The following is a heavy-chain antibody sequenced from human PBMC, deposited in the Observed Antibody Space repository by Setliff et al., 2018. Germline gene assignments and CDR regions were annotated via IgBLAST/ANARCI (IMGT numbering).Heavy chain of an antibody. CDR3: ARSFSRREKFLLDY. CDR1: GGSISSYW. Sequence: KASETLSLTCTVSGGSISSYWWSWIRQPAGKGLEWIGEIIHSGSTNYNPSLKSRVTISMDTSKNQFSLKVSSVTAADTAVYYCARSFSRREKFLLDYWGQGALVTVSS. V-gene: IGHV4-34*12. J-gene: IGHJ4*02. CDR2: IIHSGST.